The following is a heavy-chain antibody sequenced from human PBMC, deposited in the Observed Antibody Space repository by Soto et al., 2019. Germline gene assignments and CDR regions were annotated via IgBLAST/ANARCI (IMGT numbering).Heavy chain of an antibody. CDR2: INPRDSDV. Sequence: GESLKISCKGFDYTFAAYWIGWVRQMPGKGLEWMGVINPRDSDVKYSPPFEGQVTISADKSISTAYLQWSSLKASDTAMYYCARARPGDYDFWSGYSEGRYGMDVWGQGNPGHRLL. CDR3: ARARPGDYDFWSGYSEGRYGMDV. CDR1: DYTFAAYW. J-gene: IGHJ6*02. V-gene: IGHV5-51*01. D-gene: IGHD3-3*01.